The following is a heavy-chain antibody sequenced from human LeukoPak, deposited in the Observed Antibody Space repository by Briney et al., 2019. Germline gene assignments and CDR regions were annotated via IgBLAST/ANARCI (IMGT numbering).Heavy chain of an antibody. Sequence: PSETLSLTCTVSGGSITSSSYYWGWIRQPPGKGLQWIGSFYYSGSTYYDPSLKSRVTIYVDTSKNQFSLKLSSVTAADTAVYYCARGRRDGYNLEYFDKWGQGTLVTVSS. V-gene: IGHV4-39*01. CDR1: GGSITSSSYY. CDR2: FYYSGST. CDR3: ARGRRDGYNLEYFDK. D-gene: IGHD5-24*01. J-gene: IGHJ4*02.